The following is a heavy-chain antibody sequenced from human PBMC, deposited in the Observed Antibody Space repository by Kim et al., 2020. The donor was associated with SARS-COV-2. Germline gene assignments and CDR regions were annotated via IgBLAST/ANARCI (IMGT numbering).Heavy chain of an antibody. CDR2: IYFTGDT. D-gene: IGHD5-18*01. Sequence: SETLSLTCTVSGGAISSGKYYWSWIRQSPGRGLEWIGYIYFTGDTYINSSLKSRVSMSLDTSKHQFSLKVNSVTAADTAVYFCARANVDTATVKRYYYY. J-gene: IGHJ6*03. CDR1: GGAISSGKYY. CDR3: ARANVDTATVKRYYYY. V-gene: IGHV4-30-4*01.